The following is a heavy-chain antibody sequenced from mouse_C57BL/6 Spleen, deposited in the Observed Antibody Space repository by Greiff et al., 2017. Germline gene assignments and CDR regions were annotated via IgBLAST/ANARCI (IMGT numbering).Heavy chain of an antibody. V-gene: IGHV1-82*01. CDR2: IYPGDGDT. CDR1: GYAFSSSW. Sequence: VQLQESGPELVKPGASVKISCKASGYAFSSSWMNWVKQRPGKGLEWIGRIYPGDGDTNYNGKFKGKAKLTADKSSSTAYMQLSSLTSEDSAVYFCARHYFDYWGQGTTLTVSS. CDR3: ARHYFDY. J-gene: IGHJ2*01.